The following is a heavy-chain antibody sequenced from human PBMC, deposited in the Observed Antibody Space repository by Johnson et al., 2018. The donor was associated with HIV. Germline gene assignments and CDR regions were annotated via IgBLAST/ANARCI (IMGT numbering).Heavy chain of an antibody. CDR3: ARDGRDMVTRGAFDI. CDR1: GFTFNTYG. V-gene: IGHV3-30*03. Sequence: QVQLVESGGGVVQPGRSLRLSCAASGFTFNTYGMHWVRQAPGKGLEWVAVISYDGSNKYYADSVKGRFTISRDNSNNMVYLQMNSLRPEDTAVYYCARDGRDMVTRGAFDIWGQGTMVTVSS. D-gene: IGHD5-18*01. CDR2: ISYDGSNK. J-gene: IGHJ3*02.